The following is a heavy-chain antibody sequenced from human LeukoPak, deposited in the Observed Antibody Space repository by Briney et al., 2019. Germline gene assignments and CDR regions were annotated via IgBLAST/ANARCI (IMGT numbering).Heavy chain of an antibody. V-gene: IGHV3-48*02. CDR3: ARVTGTWWADY. Sequence: GGSLRLSCAASGFTVSNYGMNWVRQAPGEGLEWVSYISSSGTTIYYADSVKGRFTISRDNAKNSLHLQMNSLRDEDTAVYYCARVTGTWWADYWGQGTLATVSS. J-gene: IGHJ4*02. D-gene: IGHD2-8*02. CDR1: GFTVSNYG. CDR2: ISSSGTTI.